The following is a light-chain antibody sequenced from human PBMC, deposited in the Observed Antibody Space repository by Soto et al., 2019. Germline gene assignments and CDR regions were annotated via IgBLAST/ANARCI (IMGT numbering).Light chain of an antibody. V-gene: IGLV1-40*01. CDR1: SSNIGAGYD. CDR2: GNT. CDR3: QSYDSSLSGSVV. J-gene: IGLJ2*01. Sequence: QSVLTQPPSMSGAPGQRVTISCTGSSSNIGAGYDVHWYQLLPGTAPKLLIYGNTNRPSGVPDRFSGSKSGTSASLAITGLQAEDEADYYCQSYDSSLSGSVVFGGGTKVTVL.